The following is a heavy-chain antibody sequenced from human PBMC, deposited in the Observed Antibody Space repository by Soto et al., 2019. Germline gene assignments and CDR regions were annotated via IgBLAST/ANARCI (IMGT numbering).Heavy chain of an antibody. D-gene: IGHD5-18*01. CDR3: ARSYVDTAMVTDYYYYGMDV. CDR1: GYTFTSYA. J-gene: IGHJ6*02. V-gene: IGHV1-3*01. Sequence: GASVKVSCKASGYTFTSYAMHWVRQAPRQRLEWMGWINAGNGNTKYSQKFQGRVTITRDTSASTAYMELSSLRSEDTAVYYCARSYVDTAMVTDYYYYGMDVWGQGTTVTVSS. CDR2: INAGNGNT.